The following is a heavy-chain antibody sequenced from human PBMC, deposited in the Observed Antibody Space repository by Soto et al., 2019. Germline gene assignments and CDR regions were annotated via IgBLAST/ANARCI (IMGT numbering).Heavy chain of an antibody. CDR1: GGTFSSYA. V-gene: IGHV1-69*12. D-gene: IGHD5-18*01. Sequence: QVQLVQSGAEVKKPGSSVKVSCKASGGTFSSYAISWVRQAPGQGLEWMGGIIPIFGTANYAQKFQGRVTITADESTSTAYMELSSLRSEETAVYYCARGTAMVSGYYYYGMDVWGQGTTVTVSS. J-gene: IGHJ6*02. CDR3: ARGTAMVSGYYYYGMDV. CDR2: IIPIFGTA.